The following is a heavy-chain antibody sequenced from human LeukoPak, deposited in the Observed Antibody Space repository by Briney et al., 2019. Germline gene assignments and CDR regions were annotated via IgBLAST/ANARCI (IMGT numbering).Heavy chain of an antibody. Sequence: GGSLRLSCAASGFTFISYSMNWVRQAPGKGLEWVSSISSSSSYIYYADSVKGRFTISRDNAKNSLYLQMNSLRAEDTAVYYCARGANWNDVAAFDIWGQGTMVTVSS. CDR1: GFTFISYS. CDR3: ARGANWNDVAAFDI. CDR2: ISSSSSYI. V-gene: IGHV3-21*01. J-gene: IGHJ3*02. D-gene: IGHD1-1*01.